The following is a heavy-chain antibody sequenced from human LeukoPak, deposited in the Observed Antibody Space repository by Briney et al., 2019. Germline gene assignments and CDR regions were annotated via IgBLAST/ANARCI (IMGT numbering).Heavy chain of an antibody. CDR3: AREEDYYDSSGYSLYYGMDV. Sequence: GGSLRLSCAASGLTFSSYAMTWVRQAPGEGRQWVSDISGSGSSAYYADSVRGRFTISRDNSKNSLYLQMNSLRAEDTAVYYCAREEDYYDSSGYSLYYGMDVWGEGTTVTVSS. J-gene: IGHJ6*04. D-gene: IGHD3-22*01. CDR2: ISGSGSSA. CDR1: GLTFSSYA. V-gene: IGHV3-23*01.